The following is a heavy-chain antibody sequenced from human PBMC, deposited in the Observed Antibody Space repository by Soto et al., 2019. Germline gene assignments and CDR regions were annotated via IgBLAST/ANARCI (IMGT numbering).Heavy chain of an antibody. Sequence: QLQLVESGGGVVQPGTSVRLSCAASGFSFRDSGMHWVRQAPGKGLEWVAVVSNDDSYKYYADSVKGRFTISRDNSRNTLDLQMNSLKTEDTAMYYCAKGGPDAAVFCYFDLWGRGTLVTVSS. CDR1: GFSFRDSG. V-gene: IGHV3-30*18. CDR3: AKGGPDAAVFCYFDL. D-gene: IGHD2-15*01. J-gene: IGHJ2*01. CDR2: VSNDDSYK.